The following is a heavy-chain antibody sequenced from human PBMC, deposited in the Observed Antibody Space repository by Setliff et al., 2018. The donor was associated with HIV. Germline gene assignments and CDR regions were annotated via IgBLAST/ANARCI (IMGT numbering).Heavy chain of an antibody. V-gene: IGHV3-21*01. CDR2: ISSRSTYI. Sequence: GGSLRLSCAASGFIFSSYSINWVRQPPGKGLEWVSCISSRSTYIDYADSVKGRFTISRDDAKNSLYLQMNSLTVEDTAVYYCARRQPAAAAGAPDAFDIWGQGTMVTVSS. J-gene: IGHJ3*02. CDR3: ARRQPAAAAGAPDAFDI. CDR1: GFIFSSYS. D-gene: IGHD6-13*01.